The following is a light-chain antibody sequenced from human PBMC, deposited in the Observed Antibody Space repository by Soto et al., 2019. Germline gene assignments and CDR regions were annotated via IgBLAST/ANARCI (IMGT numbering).Light chain of an antibody. Sequence: EIVMTQSPATLSVSPGERATLSCRASQGVSSTFALNQQNPAQAPRLLIYGAATRATGMPARFSGSGSGTEFTLTVSSLQSEDFAFYYCQHDNDWHQTFCLWTKGQIK. V-gene: IGKV3-15*01. CDR2: GAA. CDR1: QGVSST. J-gene: IGKJ1*01. CDR3: QHDNDWHQT.